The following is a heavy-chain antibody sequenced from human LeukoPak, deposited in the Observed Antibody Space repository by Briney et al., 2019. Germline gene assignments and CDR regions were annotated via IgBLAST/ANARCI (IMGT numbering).Heavy chain of an antibody. Sequence: GSSVKVSCKASGGTFSSYAISWVRQAPGQGLEWMGGIIPIFGTANYAQKFQGRVTITADESTSTAYMELSSLRSEDTAVYYCASEYCSSTSCYFGSPRWGQGTLVTVSS. J-gene: IGHJ1*01. V-gene: IGHV1-69*01. CDR2: IIPIFGTA. CDR3: ASEYCSSTSCYFGSPR. D-gene: IGHD2-2*01. CDR1: GGTFSSYA.